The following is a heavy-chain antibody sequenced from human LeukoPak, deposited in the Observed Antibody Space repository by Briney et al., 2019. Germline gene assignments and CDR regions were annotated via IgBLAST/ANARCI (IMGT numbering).Heavy chain of an antibody. Sequence: GGSLRLSCAASGFTFSSYAMSWVRQAPGKGLEWVSAISGSGDSTYYADSVKGRFTISRDNSKNTLYLQMNSLRAEDTAVYYCAKDEPNHVYLEWELLLEDDYWGQGTLVTVSS. J-gene: IGHJ4*02. V-gene: IGHV3-23*01. CDR1: GFTFSSYA. D-gene: IGHD1-26*01. CDR3: AKDEPNHVYLEWELLLEDDY. CDR2: ISGSGDST.